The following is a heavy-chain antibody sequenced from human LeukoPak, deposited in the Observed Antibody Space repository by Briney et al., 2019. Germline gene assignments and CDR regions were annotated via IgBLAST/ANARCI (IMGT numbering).Heavy chain of an antibody. CDR1: GGSISSSSYY. CDR2: IYYSGST. J-gene: IGHJ4*02. V-gene: IGHV4-39*01. D-gene: IGHD3-10*01. CDR3: ARQSLWFGESHY. Sequence: PSETLSLTCTVSGGSISSSSYYWGWIRQPPGKGLEWIGSIYYSGSTYYNPSLKSRVTISVDTSKNQFSLKLSSVTAADTAVYYCARQSLWFGESHYWGQGTLVTVSS.